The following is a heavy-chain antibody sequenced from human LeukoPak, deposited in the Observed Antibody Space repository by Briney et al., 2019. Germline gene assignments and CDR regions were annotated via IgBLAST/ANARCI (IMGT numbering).Heavy chain of an antibody. D-gene: IGHD3-22*01. CDR1: GGTFSSYA. CDR2: IIPIIGTV. Sequence: SVKVSCKASGGTFSSYAISWVRQAPGQGLEWMGGIIPIIGTVNYAQKFQGRVTITADESASTAYMELSSLRSEDTAVYYCARQITMIEEGAFDIWGQGTMVTVSS. V-gene: IGHV1-69*13. J-gene: IGHJ3*02. CDR3: ARQITMIEEGAFDI.